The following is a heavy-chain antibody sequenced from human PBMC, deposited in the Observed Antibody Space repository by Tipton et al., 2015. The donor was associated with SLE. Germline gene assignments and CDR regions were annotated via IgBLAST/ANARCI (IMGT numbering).Heavy chain of an antibody. Sequence: LRLSCTVSGGSISSNDYYWAWIRQAPGKGLEWIGNVDKSGNSDYNPSLKSRVTMSLDSSKNHFSLRLASVTAADTAVYYCARDWGGEALDFWGQGTLVTVSS. D-gene: IGHD2-21*01. CDR1: GGSISSNDYY. J-gene: IGHJ4*02. V-gene: IGHV4-39*07. CDR2: VDKSGNS. CDR3: ARDWGGEALDF.